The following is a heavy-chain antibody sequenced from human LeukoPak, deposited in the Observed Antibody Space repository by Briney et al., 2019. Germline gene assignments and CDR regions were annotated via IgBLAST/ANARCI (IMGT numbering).Heavy chain of an antibody. CDR1: GFTFSTYW. D-gene: IGHD3-3*01. V-gene: IGHV3-7*01. CDR3: ARWRGAQSEFEY. Sequence: GGSLRLSCTASGFTFSTYWMSWVRQAPGKGLECVASIKHDGSEKEYVDSVKGRFTISRDNANNSLYLQMISLRAEDTAVYYCARWRGAQSEFEYWGQGTLVTVSS. J-gene: IGHJ4*02. CDR2: IKHDGSEK.